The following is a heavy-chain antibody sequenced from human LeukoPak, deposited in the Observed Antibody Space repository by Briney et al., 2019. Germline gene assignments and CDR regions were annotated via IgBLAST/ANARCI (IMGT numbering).Heavy chain of an antibody. CDR3: TRHLVDY. Sequence: GGSLRLSCAASGLTFSNAWMSWVRQAPGQGLEWVARIKTKTDGETTDYAAPVKGRFTISRDDSKNTLYLQMNSLKTEDTAVYYCTRHLVDYWGQGTLVTVSS. CDR1: GLTFSNAW. J-gene: IGHJ4*02. CDR2: IKTKTDGETT. V-gene: IGHV3-15*01.